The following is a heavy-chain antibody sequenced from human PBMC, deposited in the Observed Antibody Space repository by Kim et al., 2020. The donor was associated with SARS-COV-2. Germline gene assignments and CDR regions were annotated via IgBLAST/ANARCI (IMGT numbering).Heavy chain of an antibody. J-gene: IGHJ6*03. CDR3: SRGTRKRRVWGRYYYYIDV. Sequence: SETLSLTCAVYGGSFSGYYWSWIRQPPGKGLEWIGEINHSGSTNYNPSLKSRVTISVDTSKNQFSLKLSSVTAADTAVYYCSRGTRKRRVWGRYYYYIDVWGKGTTVTVSS. V-gene: IGHV4-34*01. D-gene: IGHD3-16*01. CDR1: GGSFSGYY. CDR2: INHSGST.